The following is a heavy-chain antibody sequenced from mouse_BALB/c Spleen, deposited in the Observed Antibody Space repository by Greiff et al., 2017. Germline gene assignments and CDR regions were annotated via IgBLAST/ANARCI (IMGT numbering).Heavy chain of an antibody. CDR1: GYTFTSYW. V-gene: IGHV1S22*01. CDR3: TRKGNYGNHGGFAY. CDR2: IYPGSGST. J-gene: IGHJ3*01. Sequence: LKQPGSELVRPGASVKLSCKASGYTFTSYWMHWVKQRHGQGLEWIGNIYPGSGSTNYDEKFKSKGTLTVDTSSSTAYMHLSSLTSEDSAVYYCTRKGNYGNHGGFAYWGQGTLVTVSA. D-gene: IGHD2-1*01.